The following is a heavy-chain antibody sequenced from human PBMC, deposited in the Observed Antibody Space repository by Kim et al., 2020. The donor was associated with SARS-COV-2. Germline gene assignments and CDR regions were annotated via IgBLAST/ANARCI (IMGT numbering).Heavy chain of an antibody. D-gene: IGHD5-12*01. V-gene: IGHV3-11*01. Sequence: YSAAAVKGRFTITRNNAKNSLYLQMNSLGAEDTAVYYCARGGLRAPLDYWGQGTLVTVSS. J-gene: IGHJ4*02. CDR3: ARGGLRAPLDY.